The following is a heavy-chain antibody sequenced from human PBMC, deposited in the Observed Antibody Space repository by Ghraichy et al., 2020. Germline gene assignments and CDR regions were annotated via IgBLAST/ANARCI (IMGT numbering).Heavy chain of an antibody. CDR1: GYSFTSYW. Sequence: GESLNISCKGSGYSFTSYWIGWVRQMPGKGLEWMGIIYPGDSDTRYSPSFQGQVTISADKSISTAYLQWSSLKASDTAMYYCARRRYSSSQSVDIVGATGGLDWYFDLWGRGTLVTVSS. CDR2: IYPGDSDT. J-gene: IGHJ2*01. CDR3: ARRRYSSSQSVDIVGATGGLDWYFDL. V-gene: IGHV5-51*01. D-gene: IGHD1-26*01.